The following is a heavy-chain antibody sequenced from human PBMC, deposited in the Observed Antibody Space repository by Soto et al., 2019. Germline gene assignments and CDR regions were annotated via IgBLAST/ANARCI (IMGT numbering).Heavy chain of an antibody. V-gene: IGHV1-2*02. J-gene: IGHJ6*02. Sequence: ASVKVSCKASGYTFTGYYMHWVRQAPGQGLEWMGWINPNSGGTNYSQKFQGRVTMTRDTSISTAYMELSRLRSTDTAVYYCAFSLAARILHYYYGMDVWGQGTTVTVSS. D-gene: IGHD6-6*01. CDR1: GYTFTGYY. CDR3: AFSLAARILHYYYGMDV. CDR2: INPNSGGT.